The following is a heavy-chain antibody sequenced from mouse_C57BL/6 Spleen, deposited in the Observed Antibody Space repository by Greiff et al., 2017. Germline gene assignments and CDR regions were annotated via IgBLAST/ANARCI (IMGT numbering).Heavy chain of an antibody. CDR3: ARTYYSNYAVYYYAMGC. CDR1: GFSLTSYG. J-gene: IGHJ4*01. V-gene: IGHV2-2*01. Sequence: QVQLQQSGPGLVQPSQSLSITCTVSGFSLTSYGVHWVRQSPGKGLEWLGVIWSGGSTDYNAAFISRLSISKGNSKSQVFFIMNSLQADDKAIYYWARTYYSNYAVYYYAMGCWGQGPSVTVSS. CDR2: IWSGGST. D-gene: IGHD2-5*01.